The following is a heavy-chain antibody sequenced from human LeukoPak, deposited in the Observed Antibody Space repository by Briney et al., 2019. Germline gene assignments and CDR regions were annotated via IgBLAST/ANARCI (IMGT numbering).Heavy chain of an antibody. Sequence: SETLSLTCTVSGGSISSYYWSWIRQPAGKGLEWIGRIYTSGSTNYNPSLKSRVTMSVDTSKNQFSLKLSSVTAADTAVYYCARDGYSSGWYGSEQPFDYWGQRTLVTVSS. V-gene: IGHV4-4*07. D-gene: IGHD6-19*01. CDR1: GGSISSYY. CDR2: IYTSGST. CDR3: ARDGYSSGWYGSEQPFDY. J-gene: IGHJ4*02.